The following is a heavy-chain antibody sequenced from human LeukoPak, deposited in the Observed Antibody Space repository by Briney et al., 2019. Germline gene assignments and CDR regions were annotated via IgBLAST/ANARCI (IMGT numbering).Heavy chain of an antibody. Sequence: SETLSLTCTVSGGSISSSSYYWGWIRQPPGKGLEWIGSIYYSGSTYYNPSLKSRVTVSVDTSKNQFSLKLSSVTAADTAVYYCARDHSSSWSYSAGWFDPWGQGTLVTVSS. CDR2: IYYSGST. J-gene: IGHJ5*02. D-gene: IGHD6-13*01. V-gene: IGHV4-39*07. CDR3: ARDHSSSWSYSAGWFDP. CDR1: GGSISSSSYY.